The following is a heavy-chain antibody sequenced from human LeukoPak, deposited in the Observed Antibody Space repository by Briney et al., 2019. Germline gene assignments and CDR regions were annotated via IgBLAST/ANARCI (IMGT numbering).Heavy chain of an antibody. J-gene: IGHJ4*02. CDR1: GGSISSSSYY. CDR3: ARGEYSYGDPYYFDY. Sequence: SQTLSLTCTVSGGSISSSSYYWGWIRQPPGKGLEWIGSIYYSGSTYYNPSLKSRVTISVDTSKNQFSLKLSSVTAADTAVYYCARGEYSYGDPYYFDYWGQGTLVTVSS. V-gene: IGHV4-39*07. D-gene: IGHD5-18*01. CDR2: IYYSGST.